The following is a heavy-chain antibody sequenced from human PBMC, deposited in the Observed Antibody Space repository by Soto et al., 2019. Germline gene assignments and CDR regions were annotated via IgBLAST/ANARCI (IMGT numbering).Heavy chain of an antibody. D-gene: IGHD1-26*01. Sequence: LSLTCIVSGGSISSYYWCWIRQPAGKGLEWLGRIYSSGSTNYNPSHKSRVTMSVDTSKNQFSLKLSLVTAGDTALDYCARDYGSGMCIYYYDIDDWGQGTTVTVSS. CDR3: ARDYGSGMCIYYYDIDD. V-gene: IGHV4-4*07. J-gene: IGHJ6*02. CDR2: IYSSGST. CDR1: GGSISSYY.